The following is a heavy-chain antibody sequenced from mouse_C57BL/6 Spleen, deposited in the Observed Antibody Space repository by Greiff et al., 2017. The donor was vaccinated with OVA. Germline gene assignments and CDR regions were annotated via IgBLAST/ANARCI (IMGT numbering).Heavy chain of an antibody. Sequence: EVQLQQSGPELVKPGASVKIPCKASGYKFTDYNMDWVKQSHGKSLEWIGDINPNNGGTIYNQKFKGKATLTVDKSSSTAYMELRSLTSEDTAVYYCARGGVYDGYYSYAMDYWGQGTSVTVSS. CDR3: ARGGVYDGYYSYAMDY. CDR1: GYKFTDYN. J-gene: IGHJ4*01. V-gene: IGHV1-18*01. D-gene: IGHD2-3*01. CDR2: INPNNGGT.